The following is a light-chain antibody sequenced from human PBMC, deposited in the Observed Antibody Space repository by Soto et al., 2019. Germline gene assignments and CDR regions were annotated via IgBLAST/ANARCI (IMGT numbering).Light chain of an antibody. CDR3: SSYTSSSTVV. Sequence: QSALTQPTSVSGSPGQSVTISCTGTSSDVGSYNRVSWYQQPPGTAPKLLIYEVSNRPSGVPDRFSGSKSGNKASLTISGLQTEDEADYYCSSYTSSSTVVFGGGTKVT. J-gene: IGLJ2*01. V-gene: IGLV2-18*02. CDR2: EVS. CDR1: SSDVGSYNR.